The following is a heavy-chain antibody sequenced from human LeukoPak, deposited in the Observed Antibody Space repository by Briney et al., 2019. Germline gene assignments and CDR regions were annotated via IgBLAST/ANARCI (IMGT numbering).Heavy chain of an antibody. V-gene: IGHV3-20*04. CDR2: INWNGGST. Sequence: GGSLRLSCAASGFTFDDYGMSWVRQAPGKGLEWVSGINWNGGSTGYADSVKGRFTISRDNAKNSLYLQMNSLRAEDTAVYYCARVLHKRNYDSSGFYVYWGQGTLVTVSS. CDR1: GFTFDDYG. CDR3: ARVLHKRNYDSSGFYVY. J-gene: IGHJ4*02. D-gene: IGHD3-22*01.